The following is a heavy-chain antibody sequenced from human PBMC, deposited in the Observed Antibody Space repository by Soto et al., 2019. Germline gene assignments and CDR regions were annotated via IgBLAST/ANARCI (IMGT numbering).Heavy chain of an antibody. D-gene: IGHD4-4*01. CDR2: IYWDDDK. V-gene: IGHV2-5*02. CDR3: ARRGDGYSLFDY. CDR1: GFSLSTSGVG. Sequence: KESGPTLVKPTQTLTLTCTFSGFSLSTSGVGVGWIRQPPGKALEWLALIYWDDDKRYSPSLKSRLTITKDTSKNQVVLTMTNMDPVDTATYYCARRGDGYSLFDYWGQGTLVTVSS. J-gene: IGHJ4*02.